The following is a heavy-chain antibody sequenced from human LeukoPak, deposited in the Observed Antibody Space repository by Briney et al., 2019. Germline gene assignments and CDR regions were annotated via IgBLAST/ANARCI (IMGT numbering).Heavy chain of an antibody. V-gene: IGHV3-48*03. D-gene: IGHD3-16*02. CDR3: ARDFRDVWGSYRFDY. J-gene: IGHJ4*02. CDR1: GFTFSSYE. Sequence: GGSLRLSCAASGFTFSSYEMNWVRQAPGKGLEWVSYISSSGSTIYYADSVKGRFTISRDKAKNSMYLQMNSLRAEDTAVYYCARDFRDVWGSYRFDYWGQGTLVTVSS. CDR2: ISSSGSTI.